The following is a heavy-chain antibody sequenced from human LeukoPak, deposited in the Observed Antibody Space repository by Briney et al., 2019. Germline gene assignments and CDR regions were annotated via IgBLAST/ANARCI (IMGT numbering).Heavy chain of an antibody. CDR1: GFTFSNYS. V-gene: IGHV3-48*01. CDR2: IRSSSSTI. CDR3: ARHVVAVGFDY. J-gene: IGHJ4*02. D-gene: IGHD3-22*01. Sequence: PGGSLRLSCEASGFTFSNYSMNWVRQAPGKGLEWVSYIRSSSSTIYYADSVKGRFTISRDNAKNSLYLQMNSLRAEDTAVYYCARHVVAVGFDYWGQGTLVTVSS.